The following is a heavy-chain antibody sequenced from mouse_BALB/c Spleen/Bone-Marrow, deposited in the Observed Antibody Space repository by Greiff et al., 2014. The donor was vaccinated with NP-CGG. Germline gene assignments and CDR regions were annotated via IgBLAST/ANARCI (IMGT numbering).Heavy chain of an antibody. CDR3: ARWGYYYAMDY. CDR2: ISSGSSNI. D-gene: IGHD2-2*01. CDR1: GFTFSSFG. J-gene: IGHJ4*01. Sequence: QLKESGGGLVQPGGARKLSCAASGFTFSSFGMPWVRRAPEKGLGWVAYISSGSSNINYADTVKGRFTISRDNPKNTLFLQMTSLRSEDTAMYYCARWGYYYAMDYWGQGTSVTVSS. V-gene: IGHV5-17*02.